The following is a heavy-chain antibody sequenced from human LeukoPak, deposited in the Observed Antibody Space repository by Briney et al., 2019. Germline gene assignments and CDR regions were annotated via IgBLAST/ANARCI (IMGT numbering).Heavy chain of an antibody. J-gene: IGHJ4*02. CDR2: IYPGDSDT. D-gene: IGHD1-26*01. CDR1: GYSFTSYW. CDR3: ARRSHSGSYGIDY. V-gene: IGHV5-51*01. Sequence: GESLKISCKGSGYSFTSYWIGWARQMPGKCLEWMGIIYPGDSDTRYSPSFQGQVTISADKSISTAYLQWSSLKASDTAMYYCARRSHSGSYGIDYWGQGTLVTVSS.